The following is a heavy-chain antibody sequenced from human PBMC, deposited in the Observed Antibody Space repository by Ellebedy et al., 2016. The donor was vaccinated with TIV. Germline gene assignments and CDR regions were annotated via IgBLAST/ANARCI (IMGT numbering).Heavy chain of an antibody. J-gene: IGHJ4*02. D-gene: IGHD1-1*01. Sequence: AASVKVSCKASGYTFASYDINWVRQANGQGLEWMGWMNPKSGNTGYAQKCQGKVPMTRNTSISTAFMELSSLRSEDTAVYYCARGRRDNWSPYLFDHWGQGTLVPVSS. CDR3: ARGRRDNWSPYLFDH. CDR1: GYTFASYD. V-gene: IGHV1-8*01. CDR2: MNPKSGNT.